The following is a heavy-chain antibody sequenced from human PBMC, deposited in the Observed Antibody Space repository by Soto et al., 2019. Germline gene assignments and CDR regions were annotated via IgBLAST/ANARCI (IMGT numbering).Heavy chain of an antibody. CDR2: ISYDGSNK. V-gene: IGHV3-30*04. Sequence: GGSLRLSCAASGFTFSSYAMHWVRQAPGKGLEWVAVISYDGSNKYYADSVKGRFTISRDNSKNTLYLQMNSLRAEDTAVYYCARDVVRSPLRGCYYYGMDVWGQGTTVTVSS. CDR1: GFTFSSYA. CDR3: ARDVVRSPLRGCYYYGMDV. D-gene: IGHD2-21*01. J-gene: IGHJ6*02.